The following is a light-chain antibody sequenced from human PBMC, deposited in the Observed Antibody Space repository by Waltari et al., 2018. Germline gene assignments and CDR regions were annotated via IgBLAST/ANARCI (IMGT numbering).Light chain of an antibody. CDR2: AAS. J-gene: IGKJ1*01. Sequence: EIVMTQSPATRSVSPGERATLSCRASQSVSSNVAWYQQKPGQAPRLLIFAASTRATGIPARFSGSGSGTECTLTISSLQSEDFAVYYCQQYNNWTFGQGTKVEIK. CDR1: QSVSSN. V-gene: IGKV3-15*01. CDR3: QQYNNWT.